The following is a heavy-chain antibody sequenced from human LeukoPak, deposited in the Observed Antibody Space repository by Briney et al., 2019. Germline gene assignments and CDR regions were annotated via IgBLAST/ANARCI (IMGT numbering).Heavy chain of an antibody. Sequence: SETLSLTRTVSGGSISSSSYYWGWIRQPPGKGLQWIGSIYYRGNTYYTPSLKSRVTISVDTSKNQFSLKLSSVTAADTAVYYCASPPLDYGDYSIDYWGHGTLVTVSS. V-gene: IGHV4-39*01. D-gene: IGHD4-17*01. CDR3: ASPPLDYGDYSIDY. CDR1: GGSISSSSYY. CDR2: IYYRGNT. J-gene: IGHJ4*01.